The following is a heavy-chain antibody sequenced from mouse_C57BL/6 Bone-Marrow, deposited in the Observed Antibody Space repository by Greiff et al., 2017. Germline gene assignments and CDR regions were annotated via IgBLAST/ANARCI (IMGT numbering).Heavy chain of an antibody. D-gene: IGHD2-1*01. Sequence: EVKVEESGEGLVKPGGSLKLSCAASGFTFSSYAMSWVRQTPEKRLEWVAYISSGGDYIYYADTVKGRFTISRDNARNPLYLQMSSLKSEDKAMDAFTAVYYGNPWYFYVWGTGTTVTVSS. CDR1: GFTFSSYA. J-gene: IGHJ1*03. CDR3: TAVYYGNPWYFYV. CDR2: ISSGGDYI. V-gene: IGHV5-9-1*02.